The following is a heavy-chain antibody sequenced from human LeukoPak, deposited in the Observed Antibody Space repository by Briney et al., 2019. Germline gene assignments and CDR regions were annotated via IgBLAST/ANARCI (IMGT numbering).Heavy chain of an antibody. V-gene: IGHV6-1*01. Sequence: SQTLSLTFAFSGDSVSINSVTWNWIRQSPSRGLEWLGSTYYRSTWYNDYAVSVRGRITVNPDTSKNQFSLHLNSVTPEDTAVYYCARRLTQYDCFDPWGQGILVTVSS. CDR1: GDSVSINSVT. J-gene: IGHJ5*02. CDR2: TYYRSTWYN. D-gene: IGHD2-2*01. CDR3: ARRLTQYDCFDP.